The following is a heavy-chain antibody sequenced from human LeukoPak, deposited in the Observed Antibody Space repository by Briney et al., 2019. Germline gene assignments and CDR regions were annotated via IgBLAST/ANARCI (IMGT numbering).Heavy chain of an antibody. J-gene: IGHJ6*03. CDR3: AKETLYVSYYYYYMDV. Sequence: GGSLRLSCAASGFTFSTGFTFSTYGMHWVRQAPGKGLEWVAVISSDGRQKYYADSVKGRFTISRDNSKNTLYLQMNSLRAEDTAVYYCAKETLYVSYYYYYMDVWGKGTTVTVSS. CDR1: GFTFSTGFTFSTYG. D-gene: IGHD3-16*01. CDR2: ISSDGRQK. V-gene: IGHV3-30*04.